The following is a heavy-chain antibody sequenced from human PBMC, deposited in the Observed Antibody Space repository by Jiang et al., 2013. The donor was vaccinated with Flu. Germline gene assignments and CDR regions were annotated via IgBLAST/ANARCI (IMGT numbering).Heavy chain of an antibody. V-gene: IGHV1-46*01. J-gene: IGHJ4*02. CDR2: INPGDGST. Sequence: GAEVKKPEASVKVSCKASGYTFTTNYIHWVRQAPGQGLEWLGVINPGDGSTTYPQKFQDRVTMTRDTSTSTVYIELTSLNFEDTAMYYCARDLARNRNFWGQGSLVTVSS. D-gene: IGHD1-14*01. CDR3: ARDLARNRNF. CDR1: GYTFTTNY.